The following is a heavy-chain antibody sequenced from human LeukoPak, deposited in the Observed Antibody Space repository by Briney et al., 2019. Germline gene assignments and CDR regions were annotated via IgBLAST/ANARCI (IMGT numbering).Heavy chain of an antibody. CDR3: ARDPGDTAMAPENWFDP. D-gene: IGHD5-18*01. Sequence: GSLRLSCAASGFTFSSYSMNWVRQAPGKGLEWVSYISSSSSTIYYADSVKGRFTISRDNAKNSLYLQMNSLRAEDTAVYYCARDPGDTAMAPENWFDPWGQGTLVTVSS. CDR1: GFTFSSYS. V-gene: IGHV3-48*04. CDR2: ISSSSSTI. J-gene: IGHJ5*02.